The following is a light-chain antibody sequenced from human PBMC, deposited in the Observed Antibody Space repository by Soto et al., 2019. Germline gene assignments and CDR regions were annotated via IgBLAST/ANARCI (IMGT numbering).Light chain of an antibody. V-gene: IGKV3-11*01. CDR1: LSVSGY. J-gene: IGKJ1*01. Sequence: DIVLPQYTVTLSLYPGERATLSCRASLSVSGYLVWYQQKAGQAPRLLIYDASTRAAGIPARFIGSGSGTDFTLTISSLEPEDSAVYYCQQHLGRHTFGQGTKVDI. CDR2: DAS. CDR3: QQHLGRHT.